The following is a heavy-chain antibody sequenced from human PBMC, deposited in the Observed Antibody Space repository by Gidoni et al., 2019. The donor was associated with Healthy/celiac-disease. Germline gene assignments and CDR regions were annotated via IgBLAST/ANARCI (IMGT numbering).Heavy chain of an antibody. D-gene: IGHD1-1*01. V-gene: IGHV7-4-1*02. CDR1: GYTFSSYA. J-gene: IGHJ3*02. Sequence: QAQLVQSGSELKKPGASVKVSCKASGYTFSSYAMNWVRQAPGQGLEWMGWINTNTGNPKYAPGFTGRFVFFLDTSVTTTYLQISSLKAEDTAVYYCARVGYLGTTGTWAYDIWGQGTMVTVSS. CDR2: INTNTGNP. CDR3: ARVGYLGTTGTWAYDI.